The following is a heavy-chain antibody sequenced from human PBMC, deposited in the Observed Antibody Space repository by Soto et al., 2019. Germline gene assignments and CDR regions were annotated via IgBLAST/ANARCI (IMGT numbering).Heavy chain of an antibody. CDR3: AKHIVVVTAMYYAMDV. CDR2: LYSEGTT. Sequence: GGSLRLSCAASGFTVSTNYMSWVRQAPGKGLEWVSVLYSEGTTHYVDSVKGRFTISRDNSKNMLYLQMNSLRAEDTAVYYCAKHIVVVTAMYYAMDVSGQGTSVTVSS. V-gene: IGHV3-53*01. J-gene: IGHJ6*02. CDR1: GFTVSTNY. D-gene: IGHD2-21*02.